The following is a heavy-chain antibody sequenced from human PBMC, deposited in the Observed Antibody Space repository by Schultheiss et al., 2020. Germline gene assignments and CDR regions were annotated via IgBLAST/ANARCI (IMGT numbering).Heavy chain of an antibody. CDR2: IYYSGST. CDR1: GGSISGYY. J-gene: IGHJ4*02. Sequence: SETLSLTCSVSGGSISGYYWSWIRQHPGKGLEWIGYIYYSGSTYYNPSLKSLVTISVDTSKNQFSLKVSSVTAADTAVYYCARWRDRGNYFDYWGQGTLVTVSS. D-gene: IGHD3-16*01. V-gene: IGHV4-31*01. CDR3: ARWRDRGNYFDY.